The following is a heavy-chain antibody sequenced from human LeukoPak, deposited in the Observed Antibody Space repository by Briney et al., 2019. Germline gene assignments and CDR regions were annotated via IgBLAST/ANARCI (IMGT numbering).Heavy chain of an antibody. CDR2: IYYSGSA. CDR1: GGSISSYY. V-gene: IGHV4-59*01. CDR3: ARELEQLYDS. D-gene: IGHD1/OR15-1a*01. J-gene: IGHJ5*01. Sequence: SETLSLTCTVSGGSISSYYWSWIRQPPGKGLEWIGHIYYSGSANYNPSLKSRVTISVDTSKNQFSLKLSSVTAADTAVYYCARELEQLYDSWGQGTLVTVSS.